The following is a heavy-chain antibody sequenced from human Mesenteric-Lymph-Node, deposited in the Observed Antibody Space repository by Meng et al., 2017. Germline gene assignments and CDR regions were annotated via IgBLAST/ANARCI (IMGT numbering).Heavy chain of an antibody. CDR1: GGSISSSNW. J-gene: IGHJ4*02. V-gene: IGHV4-4*02. CDR3: ASFPPPGKQWLVTDY. D-gene: IGHD6-19*01. Sequence: VELQESGPGVVIPSLTLSLTCAVPGGSISSSNWWSWVRQPPGKGLEWIGEIYHSGSTNYNPSLKSRVTISVDKSKNQFSLKLSSVTAADTAVYYCASFPPPGKQWLVTDYWGQGTLVTVSS. CDR2: IYHSGST.